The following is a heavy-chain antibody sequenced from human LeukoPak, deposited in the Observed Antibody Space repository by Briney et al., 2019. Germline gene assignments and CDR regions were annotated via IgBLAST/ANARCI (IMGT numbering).Heavy chain of an antibody. CDR1: GYTFRTYG. J-gene: IGHJ4*02. CDR3: ARDWLLRYSQGGFDN. D-gene: IGHD3-9*01. Sequence: DSVKVSCKASGYTFRTYGISWVRQAPGQGLEWMGWINPKSAGTNYAQKFQGRVTMTRDTSISTAYMELSRLRSDDTAMYYCARDWLLRYSQGGFDNWGQGTLVTVSS. CDR2: INPKSAGT. V-gene: IGHV1-2*02.